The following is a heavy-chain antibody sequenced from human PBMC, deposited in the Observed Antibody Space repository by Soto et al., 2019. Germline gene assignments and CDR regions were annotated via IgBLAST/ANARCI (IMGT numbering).Heavy chain of an antibody. CDR1: GGTFSSYA. V-gene: IGHV1-69*13. CDR3: ARDLRPDSSSWPAPYYYYGMDV. D-gene: IGHD6-13*01. Sequence: ASVKVSCKASGGTFSSYAISWVRQAPGQGLEWMGGIIPIFGTANYAQKFQGRVTITADESTGTAYMELSSLRSEDTAVYYCARDLRPDSSSWPAPYYYYGMDVWGQGTTVTVSS. J-gene: IGHJ6*02. CDR2: IIPIFGTA.